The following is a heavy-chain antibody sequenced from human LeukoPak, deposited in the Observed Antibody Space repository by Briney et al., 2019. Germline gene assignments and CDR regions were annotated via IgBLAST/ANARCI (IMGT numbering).Heavy chain of an antibody. CDR2: ITSSGSPI. CDR3: ARDRPMRFDP. V-gene: IGHV3-48*02. J-gene: IGHJ5*02. CDR1: GFTFSNYT. Sequence: VLLGGSLLLSCVAFGFTFSNYTMNWVRPAPGKGLEWLSYITSSGSPISYAASVRGRFTISRDNAKNSLYLRMNSLRDEDTAVYCGARDRPMRFDPWGQGTLVTVSS.